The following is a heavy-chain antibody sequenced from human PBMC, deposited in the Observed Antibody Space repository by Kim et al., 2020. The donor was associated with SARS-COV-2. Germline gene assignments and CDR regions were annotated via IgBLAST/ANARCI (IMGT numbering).Heavy chain of an antibody. J-gene: IGHJ6*02. V-gene: IGHV3-48*04. CDR1: GFTFSSYS. D-gene: IGHD1-26*01. CDR2: ISSSSSTI. CDR3: ARVGGVNHRGWYSGSYSPVIGMDV. Sequence: GGSLRLSCAASGFTFSSYSMNWVRQAPGKGLEWVSYISSSSSTIYYADSVKGRFTISRDNAKNSLYLQMNSLRAEDTAVYYCARVGGVNHRGWYSGSYSPVIGMDVWGQGTTVTVSS.